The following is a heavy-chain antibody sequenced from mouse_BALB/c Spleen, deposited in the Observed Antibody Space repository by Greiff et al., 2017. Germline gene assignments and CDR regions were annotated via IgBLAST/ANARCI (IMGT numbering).Heavy chain of an antibody. J-gene: IGHJ3*01. CDR3: ARQDYYGSSSGFAY. CDR1: GFTFSSYG. Sequence: EVQRVESGGDLVKPGGSLKLSCAASGFTFSSYGMSWVRQTPDKRLEWVATISSGGSYTYYPDSVKGRFTISRDNAKNTLYLQMSSLKSEDTAMYYCARQDYYGSSSGFAYWGQGTLVTVSA. V-gene: IGHV5-6*01. D-gene: IGHD1-1*01. CDR2: ISSGGSYT.